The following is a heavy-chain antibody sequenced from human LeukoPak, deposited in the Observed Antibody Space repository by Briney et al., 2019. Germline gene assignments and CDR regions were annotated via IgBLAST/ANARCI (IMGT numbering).Heavy chain of an antibody. D-gene: IGHD3-3*01. CDR1: GGTFSSYA. CDR3: ASQFWSGYQSTGWFDP. V-gene: IGHV1-69*01. Sequence: ASVKVSCKASGGTFSSYAISWVRQAPGQGLEWMGGIIPIFGTANYAQQFQARVTITADESTSTAYMELSSLRSEDTAVYYCASQFWSGYQSTGWFDPWGQGTLVTVSS. J-gene: IGHJ5*02. CDR2: IIPIFGTA.